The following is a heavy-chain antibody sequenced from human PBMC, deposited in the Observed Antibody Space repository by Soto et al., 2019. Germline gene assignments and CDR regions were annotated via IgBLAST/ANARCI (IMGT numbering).Heavy chain of an antibody. D-gene: IGHD5-12*01. J-gene: IGHJ4*02. V-gene: IGHV5-10-1*01. CDR2: IDPTDSYT. CDR1: GYSFTNHW. CDR3: VRQGDSGYYRPLVY. Sequence: PGESLKISCKGSGYSFTNHWISWVRQMPGKGLEWMGRIDPTDSYTNYSPSFQGHVTISADRSISTVYLQWNTLQASDTAMYYCVRQGDSGYYRPLVYWGQGTPVTVSS.